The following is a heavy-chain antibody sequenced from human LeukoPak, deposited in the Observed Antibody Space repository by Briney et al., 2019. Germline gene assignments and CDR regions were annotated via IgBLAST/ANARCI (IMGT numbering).Heavy chain of an antibody. Sequence: PGRSLRLSCAASGFTFDDYAMHWVRQAPGKGLEWVSGISWNSGSIGYADSVKGRFTISRDNAKNSLYLQMNSLRAEDTALYYCALGDGYNLDIDYWGQGTLVTVSS. CDR1: GFTFDDYA. J-gene: IGHJ4*02. D-gene: IGHD5-24*01. CDR2: ISWNSGSI. CDR3: ALGDGYNLDIDY. V-gene: IGHV3-9*01.